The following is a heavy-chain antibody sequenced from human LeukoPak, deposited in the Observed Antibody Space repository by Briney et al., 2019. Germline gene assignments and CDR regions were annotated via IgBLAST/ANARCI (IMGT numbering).Heavy chain of an antibody. J-gene: IGHJ4*02. CDR3: ARVGDFWSGYYLRTPGPLDY. CDR1: GGSISSGGYY. CDR2: IYYSGST. Sequence: SQTLSLTCTVSGGSISSGGYYWSWIRQHPGKGLEWIGYIYYSGSTYYNPSLKSRVTISVDTSKNQFSLKLSSVTAADTAVYYCARVGDFWSGYYLRTPGPLDYWGQGTLVTVSS. V-gene: IGHV4-31*03. D-gene: IGHD3-3*01.